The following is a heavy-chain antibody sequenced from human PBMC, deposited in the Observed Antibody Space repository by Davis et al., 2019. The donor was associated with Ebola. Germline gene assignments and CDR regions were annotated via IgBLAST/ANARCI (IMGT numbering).Heavy chain of an antibody. CDR3: ASGAVLDV. Sequence: ASVKVSCKASGYTFTGYYMHWVRQAPGQGLEWMGWISAYNGNTNYAQKLQGRVTMTTDTSTSTAYMELTSLRSEDTAVYYCASGAVLDVWGQGTTVTVPS. D-gene: IGHD3-10*01. CDR1: GYTFTGYY. V-gene: IGHV1-18*04. CDR2: ISAYNGNT. J-gene: IGHJ6*02.